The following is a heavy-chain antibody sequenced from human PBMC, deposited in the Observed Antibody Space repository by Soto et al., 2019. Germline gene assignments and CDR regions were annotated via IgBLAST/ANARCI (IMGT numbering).Heavy chain of an antibody. J-gene: IGHJ5*02. V-gene: IGHV4-59*01. CDR1: GGSISSYY. CDR2: IYYSGST. D-gene: IGHD3-3*01. CDR3: ARDQNHDFWSVHNWFDP. Sequence: PSETLSLTCTVSGGSISSYYWSWIRQPPGKGLEWIGYIYYSGSTNYNPSLKSRVTISVDTSKNQFSLKLSSVTAADTAVYYCARDQNHDFWSVHNWFDPWGQGTLVTVSS.